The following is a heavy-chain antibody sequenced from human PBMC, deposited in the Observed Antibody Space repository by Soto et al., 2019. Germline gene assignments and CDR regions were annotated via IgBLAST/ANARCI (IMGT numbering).Heavy chain of an antibody. CDR1: GVTLTDVW. V-gene: IGHV3-15*07. CDR2: IKSNTAGGTT. D-gene: IGHD1-26*01. CDR3: ARLPNVVGASYNDY. Sequence: PGGSLRLSCAVSGVTLTDVWMNWVRQAPGKGPEWVGRIKSNTAGGTTDFAAPVKGRFTISRDDSQNTLYLQMDSLKTEDTAVYYCARLPNVVGASYNDYWGQGVLVTVSS. J-gene: IGHJ4*02.